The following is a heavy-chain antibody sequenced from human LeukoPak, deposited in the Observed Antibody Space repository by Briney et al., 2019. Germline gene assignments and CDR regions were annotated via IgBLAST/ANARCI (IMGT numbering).Heavy chain of an antibody. CDR2: INGNSGAT. J-gene: IGHJ4*02. CDR1: GFSLTGHF. CDR3: ARDFSWGPDC. V-gene: IGHV1-2*02. D-gene: IGHD7-27*01. Sequence: ASVKVSCKASGFSLTGHFMHWLRQAPGQGLEWMGWINGNSGATNYAQKFQDRVLMTRDTSINTVYMGLSSLRTDDTATYYCARDFSWGPDCWGQGTLVTVSS.